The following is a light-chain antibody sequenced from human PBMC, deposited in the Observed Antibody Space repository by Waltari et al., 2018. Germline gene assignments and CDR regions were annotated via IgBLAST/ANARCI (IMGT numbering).Light chain of an antibody. CDR3: HQYSITPYT. V-gene: IGKV4-1*01. CDR1: QNILYSSTNKNY. CDR2: WAS. J-gene: IGKJ2*01. Sequence: DIVMTQSPDSLAVSLCERATINCKSSQNILYSSTNKNYLTWYQQKPGQPPKLLIYWASTRESGVPDRFSGSGSGTDFTLTISSLQAEDVAVYYCHQYSITPYTFGQGTKLEIK.